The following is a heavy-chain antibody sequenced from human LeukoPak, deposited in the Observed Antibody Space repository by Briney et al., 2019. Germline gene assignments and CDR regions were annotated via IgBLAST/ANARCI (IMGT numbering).Heavy chain of an antibody. D-gene: IGHD2/OR15-2a*01. CDR3: LHNNYDY. Sequence: PGGSLRLSCAASGFTLSSYWMEWVRQAPGKGLEWVANINQDGSVRYYVDSVKGRFTISRDNAKNSVYLQMNSLRGEDTAVYYCLHNNYDYWGQRTLVTVSS. V-gene: IGHV3-7*01. CDR2: INQDGSVR. J-gene: IGHJ4*02. CDR1: GFTLSSYW.